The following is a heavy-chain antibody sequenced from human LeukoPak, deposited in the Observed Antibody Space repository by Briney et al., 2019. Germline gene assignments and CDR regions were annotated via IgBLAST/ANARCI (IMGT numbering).Heavy chain of an antibody. J-gene: IGHJ6*04. CDR3: AELGITMIGGV. CDR1: GFSFSTSS. V-gene: IGHV3-48*04. CDR2: ISSSGSTI. Sequence: GGSLRLSCAASGFSFSTSSMNWVRQAPGKGLEWVSYISSSGSTIYYADSVKGRFTISRDNAKNSLYLQMNSLRAEDTAVYYCAELGITMIGGVWGKGTTVTISS. D-gene: IGHD3-10*02.